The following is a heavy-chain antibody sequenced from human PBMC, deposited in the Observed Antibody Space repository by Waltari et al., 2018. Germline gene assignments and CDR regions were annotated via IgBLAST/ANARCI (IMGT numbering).Heavy chain of an antibody. J-gene: IGHJ3*02. CDR2: INQSGST. CDR3: ARGNPPVLLWFGEWPDAFDI. D-gene: IGHD3-10*01. CDR1: GGSFSGYY. V-gene: IGHV4-34*01. Sequence: QVQLQQWGAGLLKPSETLSLTCAVYGGSFSGYYWSWIRQPPGKGLGGMWEINQSGSTNYNPALKSRVTISVDTSKNQFSLKLSSVTGADTAWYYCARGNPPVLLWFGEWPDAFDIWGQGTMVTVSS.